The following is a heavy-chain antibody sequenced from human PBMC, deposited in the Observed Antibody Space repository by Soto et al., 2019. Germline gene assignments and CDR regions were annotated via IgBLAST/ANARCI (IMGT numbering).Heavy chain of an antibody. CDR2: ISSSSSTI. D-gene: IGHD2-2*02. Sequence: PGGSLRLSCAASGFTFSSYSMNWVRQAPGKGLEWVSYISSSSSTIYYADSVKGRFTISRDNAKNSLYLQMNSLRAEDTAVYYCARVYTIGSSDYWGQGTLVTVSS. V-gene: IGHV3-48*01. J-gene: IGHJ4*02. CDR3: ARVYTIGSSDY. CDR1: GFTFSSYS.